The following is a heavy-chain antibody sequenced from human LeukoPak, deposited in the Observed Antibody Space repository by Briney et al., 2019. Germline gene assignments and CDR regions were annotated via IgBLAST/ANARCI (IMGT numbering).Heavy chain of an antibody. Sequence: GGSLRLSCAASGFNFHSHEMNWVRQAPGKGLEFISYISPSGTTMYYADSMKGRFTISRDNAKNSLYLQMNSLRAEDTAVYYCARGGYCTTALCYAMNAFDIWGQGTMVTVSS. CDR3: ARGGYCTTALCYAMNAFDI. CDR1: GFNFHSHE. V-gene: IGHV3-48*03. D-gene: IGHD2-2*03. J-gene: IGHJ3*02. CDR2: ISPSGTTM.